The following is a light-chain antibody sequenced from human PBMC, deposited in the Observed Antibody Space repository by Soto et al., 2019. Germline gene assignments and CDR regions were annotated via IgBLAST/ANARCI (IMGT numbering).Light chain of an antibody. Sequence: EIVLTQSPGTLSLSPGERATLSCRASQSISSAYIAWYQQKPGQAPRLLIYRASSRPTGIPDRFSGGGSGTDFTLTISRLELEDFALDYGQHLGGSPPRYTFGQGTKLEIK. CDR1: QSISSAY. J-gene: IGKJ2*01. V-gene: IGKV3-20*01. CDR2: RAS. CDR3: QHLGGSPPRYT.